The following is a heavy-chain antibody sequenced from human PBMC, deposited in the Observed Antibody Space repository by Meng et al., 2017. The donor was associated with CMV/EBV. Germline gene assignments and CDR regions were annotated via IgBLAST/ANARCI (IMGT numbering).Heavy chain of an antibody. V-gene: IGHV3-66*03. CDR2: IYSCGST. CDR3: ARDGRGDTSSPSCYRPGRVLGGMDV. D-gene: IGHD2-2*02. Sequence: GESLKISCAASGFTVSSNYMSWVRQAPGKGLEWVSVIYSCGSTYYADSVKGRFTISRDNSKNTLYLQMNSLRAEDTAVYYCARDGRGDTSSPSCYRPGRVLGGMDVWGQGTTVTVSS. J-gene: IGHJ6*02. CDR1: GFTVSSNY.